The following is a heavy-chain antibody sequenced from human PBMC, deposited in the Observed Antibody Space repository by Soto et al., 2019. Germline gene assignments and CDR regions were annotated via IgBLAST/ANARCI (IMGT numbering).Heavy chain of an antibody. J-gene: IGHJ5*02. D-gene: IGHD1-7*01. V-gene: IGHV4-30-2*01. CDR1: GGSISSGGYS. CDR3: ARGGPSTELKTWFDH. CDR2: IYHSGST. Sequence: SSETLSLTCAVSGGSISSGGYSWSWIRQPPGKGLEWIGYIYHSGSTYYNPSLKSRVTISVDRSKNQFSLKLSSVTAADTAVYYCARGGPSTELKTWFDHGGQGTLVTVSS.